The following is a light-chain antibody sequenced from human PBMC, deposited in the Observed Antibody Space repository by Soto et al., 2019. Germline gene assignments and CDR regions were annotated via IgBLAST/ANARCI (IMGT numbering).Light chain of an antibody. CDR2: EAS. CDR3: QQYNIYPFT. V-gene: IGKV1-5*03. Sequence: DMQMTQSPSTLSASVGDRVAITCRASQSIGKWLAWYEHKPGKVPKLLIHEASDLQKGVPSRFSGSGSGTEFILTISSLQPDDFATYYCQQYNIYPFTFGPGTKVDVK. CDR1: QSIGKW. J-gene: IGKJ3*01.